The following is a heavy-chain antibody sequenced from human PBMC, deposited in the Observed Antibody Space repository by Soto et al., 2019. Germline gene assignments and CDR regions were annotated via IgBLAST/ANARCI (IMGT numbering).Heavy chain of an antibody. CDR3: ARVGHGWDLFYGMDV. D-gene: IGHD1-26*01. CDR2: ISSSSTI. CDR1: GFTFSSYS. V-gene: IGHV3-48*02. J-gene: IGHJ6*02. Sequence: EVQLVESGGGLVQPGGSLRLSCAASGFTFSSYSMNWVRQAPGKGLEWVSYISSSSTIYYADSVKGRFTVSRDNAKNSLYLQMNSLRDEDTAVYYCARVGHGWDLFYGMDVWGQGTTVTVSS.